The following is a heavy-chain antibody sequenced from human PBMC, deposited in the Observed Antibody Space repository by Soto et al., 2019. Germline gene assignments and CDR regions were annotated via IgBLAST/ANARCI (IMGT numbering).Heavy chain of an antibody. Sequence: SSETLSLTCTVSGGSISSYRWSWIRQPAGKGLEWIGRLNTYGNTHYNPSLKSRVTVSVDTSRNQFFLTLRSVTAADSAVYHCGRESGETWDYEASWGQGTPVTSPQ. CDR3: GRESGETWDYEAS. V-gene: IGHV4-4*07. CDR1: GGSISSYR. D-gene: IGHD1-7*01. J-gene: IGHJ5*02. CDR2: LNTYGNT.